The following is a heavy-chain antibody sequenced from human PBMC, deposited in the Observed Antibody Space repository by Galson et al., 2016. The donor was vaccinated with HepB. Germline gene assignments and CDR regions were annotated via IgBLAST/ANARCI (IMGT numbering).Heavy chain of an antibody. CDR1: GFSFSAYW. CDR2: TKIDGSIT. CDR3: VRDGAVPGLGFDP. Sequence: SLRLSCAASGFSFSAYWTHWVRQAPGKGLVWVSRTKIDGSITNYADSVKGRFTISRDNAKNTLYLQMNSLRVEDTAVYYCVRDGAVPGLGFDPWGQGALVSVSS. D-gene: IGHD6-19*01. V-gene: IGHV3-74*01. J-gene: IGHJ5*02.